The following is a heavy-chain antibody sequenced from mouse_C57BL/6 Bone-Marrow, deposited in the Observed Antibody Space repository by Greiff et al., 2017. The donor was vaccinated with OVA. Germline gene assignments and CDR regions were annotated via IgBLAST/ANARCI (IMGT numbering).Heavy chain of an antibody. CDR1: GYTFPSYW. J-gene: IGHJ1*03. CDR3: ARRYYGSSWYFDV. D-gene: IGHD1-1*01. Sequence: QVQLQQPGAELVKPGASVKMSCKASGYTFPSYWLTWLKQRPGQGLAWIGDLYPGSGSTNYNEKFKSKATLTVDTSSSTAYMQLSSLTSEDSAVYYCARRYYGSSWYFDVWGTGTTVTVSS. V-gene: IGHV1-55*01. CDR2: LYPGSGST.